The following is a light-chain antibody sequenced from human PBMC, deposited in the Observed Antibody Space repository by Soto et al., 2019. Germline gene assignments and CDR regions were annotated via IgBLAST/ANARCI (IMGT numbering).Light chain of an antibody. CDR2: GAS. V-gene: IGKV1-39*01. Sequence: MTPSPATLSASVGDRVTITCRASQSISTYLSWYQQKPGKVPKLLIYGASSLQTGVPSRFSGSGSGTEFIFTISSLQPEDFATYYCQQYHSSPTWTFGQGTKVDIK. CDR3: QQYHSSPTWT. J-gene: IGKJ1*01. CDR1: QSISTY.